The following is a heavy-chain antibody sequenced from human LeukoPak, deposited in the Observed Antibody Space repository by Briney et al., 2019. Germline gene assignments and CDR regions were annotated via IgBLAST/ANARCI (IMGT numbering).Heavy chain of an antibody. CDR3: ARAIDYGDYVVY. J-gene: IGHJ4*02. Sequence: GGSLRLSCAASGFTFSSYEMNCVRQAPGKGLVWVSYISSSGSTIYYADSVKGRFTISRDNAKNSLYLQMNSLRAEDTAVYYCARAIDYGDYVVYWGQGTLVTVSS. V-gene: IGHV3-48*03. D-gene: IGHD4-17*01. CDR1: GFTFSSYE. CDR2: ISSSGSTI.